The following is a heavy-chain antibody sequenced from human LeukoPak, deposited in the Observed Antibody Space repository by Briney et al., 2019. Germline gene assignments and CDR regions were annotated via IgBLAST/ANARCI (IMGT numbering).Heavy chain of an antibody. CDR2: IYSGGST. CDR3: ARGPYSGKPIGY. CDR1: GFTVSSNY. D-gene: IGHD1-26*01. Sequence: GGSLRLSCAASGFTVSSNYMSWVRQAPGKGLEWVSIIYSGGSTYYADSVKGRFTISRDKSKNTLYLQMNSLRAEDTAVYYCARGPYSGKPIGYWGQGTLVTVSS. J-gene: IGHJ4*02. V-gene: IGHV3-53*01.